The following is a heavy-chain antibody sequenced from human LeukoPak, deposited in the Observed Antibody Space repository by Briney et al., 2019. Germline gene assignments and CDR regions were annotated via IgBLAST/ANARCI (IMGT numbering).Heavy chain of an antibody. CDR1: GYSFTTYS. CDR2: IFPADSDT. CDR3: ARGHDY. V-gene: IGHV5-51*01. Sequence: GESLKISCKGSGYSFTTYSIAWVRQMPGKGLEWMGIIFPADSDTRYSPIFQGQVTISADKSISTAYLHWSSLKASDTAMYYCARGHDYWGQATLVTVSS. J-gene: IGHJ4*02.